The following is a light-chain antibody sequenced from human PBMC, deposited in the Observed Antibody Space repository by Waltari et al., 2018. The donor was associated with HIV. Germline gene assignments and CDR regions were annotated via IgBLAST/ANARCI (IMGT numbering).Light chain of an antibody. CDR2: EVT. V-gene: IGLV2-23*02. CDR1: SSNVGSDDL. J-gene: IGLJ1*01. CDR3: CSCPRSGIRYV. Sequence: QSALTQPASVSGSHGQSITISCTGTSSNVGSDDLVSWYQQHPGEAPKLFIYEVTKRPSGVSNRFSGSKSGNTASLTISGLQAEDEADYYCCSCPRSGIRYVFGTGTKVTVL.